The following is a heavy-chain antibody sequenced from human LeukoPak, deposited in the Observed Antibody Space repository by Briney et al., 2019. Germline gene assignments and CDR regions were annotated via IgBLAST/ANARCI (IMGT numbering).Heavy chain of an antibody. D-gene: IGHD3-22*01. J-gene: IGHJ2*01. Sequence: PGGSLRLSCVGSGFTFSTFGMNWVRQAPGKGLEWIGYIYYSGSTNYNPSLKSRVTISVDTSKNQFSLKLSSVTAADTAVYYCATLEDSSGYLGIGYFDLWGRGTLVTVSS. CDR3: ATLEDSSGYLGIGYFDL. CDR1: GFTFSTFG. CDR2: IYYSGST. V-gene: IGHV4-59*01.